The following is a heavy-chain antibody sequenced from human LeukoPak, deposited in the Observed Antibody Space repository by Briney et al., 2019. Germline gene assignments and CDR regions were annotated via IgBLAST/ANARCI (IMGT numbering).Heavy chain of an antibody. J-gene: IGHJ4*02. CDR2: IDWDDDK. V-gene: IGHV2-70*11. D-gene: IGHD3-22*01. CDR1: GFSLSTSGMC. CDR3: ARMGDSSGYYYYFDY. Sequence: SGPTLVNPTQTLTLTCTFSGFSLSTSGMCVSWIRQPPGKALEWLARIDWDDDKYYGTSLKTRLTISKDTSKNQVVLTMTNMDPVDTATYYCARMGDSSGYYYYFDYRGQGTLVTVSS.